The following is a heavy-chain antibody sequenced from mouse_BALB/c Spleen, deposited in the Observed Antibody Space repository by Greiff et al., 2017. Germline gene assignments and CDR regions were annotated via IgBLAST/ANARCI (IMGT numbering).Heavy chain of an antibody. Sequence: EVQLVESGPGLVKPSQSLSLTCTVTGYSITSDYAWNWIRQFPGNKLEWMGYISYSGSTSYNPSLKSRISITRDTSKNQFFLQLNSVTTEDTATYYCARFLYGNYDAMDYWGQGTSVTVSS. CDR2: ISYSGST. D-gene: IGHD2-1*01. CDR3: ARFLYGNYDAMDY. CDR1: GYSITSDYA. J-gene: IGHJ4*01. V-gene: IGHV3-2*02.